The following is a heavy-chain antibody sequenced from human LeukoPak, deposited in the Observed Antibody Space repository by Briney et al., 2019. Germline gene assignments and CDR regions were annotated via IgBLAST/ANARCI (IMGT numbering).Heavy chain of an antibody. D-gene: IGHD4-17*01. J-gene: IGHJ6*03. CDR3: AKAGTVTTHYMDV. CDR1: GFTFSTYD. Sequence: GGSLRLSCADSGFTFSTYDMSWVRRAPGEGLEWVSAITRSGGSTFYADSVKGRFTISTDNSKNTLYLQMNSLRAEDTAVYYCAKAGTVTTHYMDVWGKGTTVTVSS. V-gene: IGHV3-23*01. CDR2: ITRSGGST.